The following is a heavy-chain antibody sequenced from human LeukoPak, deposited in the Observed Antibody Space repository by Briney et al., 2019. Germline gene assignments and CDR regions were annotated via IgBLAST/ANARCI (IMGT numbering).Heavy chain of an antibody. CDR1: GGSISSYY. J-gene: IGHJ4*02. D-gene: IGHD6-19*01. Sequence: SETLSLTCTVSGGSISSYYWSWIRQPPGKGLEWIGYIYYSGSTNYNPSLKSRVTILVDTSKNQFSLKLSSVTAADTAVYYCARAYSSGWYIDWGQGTLVTVSS. CDR2: IYYSGST. CDR3: ARAYSSGWYID. V-gene: IGHV4-59*01.